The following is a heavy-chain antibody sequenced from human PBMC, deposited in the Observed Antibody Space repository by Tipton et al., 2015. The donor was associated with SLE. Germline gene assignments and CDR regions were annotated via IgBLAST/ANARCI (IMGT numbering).Heavy chain of an antibody. CDR1: GFTFSDYY. Sequence: SLRLSCAASGFTFSDYYMSWIRQAPGKGLEWLSYISSSGSTIYYADSVKGRFTISRDNANNSLYLQMNSLRVEDTAVYYCARVSGLGNYAHAASWGQGTLITVSS. J-gene: IGHJ5*02. V-gene: IGHV3-11*01. D-gene: IGHD3-16*01. CDR2: ISSSGSTI. CDR3: ARVSGLGNYAHAAS.